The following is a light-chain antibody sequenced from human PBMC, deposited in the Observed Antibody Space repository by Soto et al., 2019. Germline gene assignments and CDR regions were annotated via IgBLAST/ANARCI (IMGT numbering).Light chain of an antibody. Sequence: QSVLTQPPSVSGSPGQRVTISCTGSSSSIGAGFDVHWFQHFPGTAPKLLIYGTTNRPSGVADRFSGSKSGASASLAITGLQAEDEADYSCQSYDTSLGGYYVFGTGTKVTVL. CDR3: QSYDTSLGGYYV. V-gene: IGLV1-40*01. CDR2: GTT. CDR1: SSSIGAGFD. J-gene: IGLJ1*01.